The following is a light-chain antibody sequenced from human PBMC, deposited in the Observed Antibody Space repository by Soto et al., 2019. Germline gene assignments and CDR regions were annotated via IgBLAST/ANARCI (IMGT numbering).Light chain of an antibody. CDR2: GAS. J-gene: IGKJ1*01. V-gene: IGKV3-20*01. CDR1: ERVASNY. CDR3: QQSGGSTWT. Sequence: EVVWTQSPGTLSLSAGERATLFCRASERVASNYLAWYQQKPGQAPRLLIYGASSRATGIPDRFSGIGSGTDFNLTIRSLEPEDFAVFYGQQSGGSTWTFCQVTKVDTK.